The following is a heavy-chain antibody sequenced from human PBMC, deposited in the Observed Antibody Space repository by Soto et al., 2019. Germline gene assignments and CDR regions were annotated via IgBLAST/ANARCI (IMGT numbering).Heavy chain of an antibody. Sequence: PSETLSLTCTVSGGSISSYYWSWIRQPPGKGLEWSGYSYYSRSTNYNPSLKSRATISVDTSKNQFSLKLSSVTAADTAVYYCARHIEGSSSWYRTYNWFDLWGQGTLVTVS. V-gene: IGHV4-59*08. CDR3: ARHIEGSSSWYRTYNWFDL. CDR2: SYYSRST. D-gene: IGHD6-13*01. J-gene: IGHJ5*02. CDR1: GGSISSYY.